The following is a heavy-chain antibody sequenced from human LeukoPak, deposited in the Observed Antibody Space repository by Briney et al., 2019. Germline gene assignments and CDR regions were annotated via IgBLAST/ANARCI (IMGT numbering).Heavy chain of an antibody. J-gene: IGHJ3*02. CDR3: AKGRYYYDSSDAFDI. CDR2: ISGSGGST. D-gene: IGHD3-22*01. V-gene: IGHV3-23*01. CDR1: GITFSSYA. Sequence: GGSLRPSCVASGITFSSYAMSWVRQAPGKGLEWVSAISGSGGSTYYADSVKGRFTISRDNSKNTLFLQMNSLRAEDTAVYYCAKGRYYYDSSDAFDIWGQGTMVTVSS.